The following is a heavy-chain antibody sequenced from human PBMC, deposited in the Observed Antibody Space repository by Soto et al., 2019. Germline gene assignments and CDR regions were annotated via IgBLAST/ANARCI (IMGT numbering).Heavy chain of an antibody. J-gene: IGHJ1*01. CDR3: ARANFRGGSCDDFQH. Sequence: QVQLQESGPGLVKPSQTLSLTCTVSGGSISSGGYYWSWIRQHPGKGLEWIGYIYYSGSTYYKPSLKSRVNISVDTSKNQFALKLSCVTAADTAVYYCARANFRGGSCDDFQHWGQGTLVTVSS. V-gene: IGHV4-31*03. CDR1: GGSISSGGYY. CDR2: IYYSGST. D-gene: IGHD2-15*01.